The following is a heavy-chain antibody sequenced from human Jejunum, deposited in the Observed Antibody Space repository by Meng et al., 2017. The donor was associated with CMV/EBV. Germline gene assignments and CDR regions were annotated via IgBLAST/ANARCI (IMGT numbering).Heavy chain of an antibody. D-gene: IGHD4-17*01. Sequence: SGFTFTNYWMSWVRQAPGKGLEWVANINEDGSTIYFVDSLKGRFTISRDNAKNSVYLQMNGLRAEDAAVYYCARAIDYGDPNWFDTWGQGTLVTVSS. J-gene: IGHJ5*02. V-gene: IGHV3-7*04. CDR2: INEDGSTI. CDR1: GFTFTNYW. CDR3: ARAIDYGDPNWFDT.